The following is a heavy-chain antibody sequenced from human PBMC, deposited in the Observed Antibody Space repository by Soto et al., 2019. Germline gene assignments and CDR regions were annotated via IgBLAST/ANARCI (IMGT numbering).Heavy chain of an antibody. J-gene: IGHJ4*02. D-gene: IGHD1-26*01. CDR3: ARGTGELDR. Sequence: QVQLVESGGGLVKPGGSLRLSCEASGFSFSIYYMSWIRQAPGKGLEWVAHISGDGTNIFYTDSVEGRFTISRDNAKTSLYLQMDSLRVEDTGVYYCARGTGELDRWGQGTLVTVSS. CDR1: GFSFSIYY. CDR2: ISGDGTNI. V-gene: IGHV3-11*01.